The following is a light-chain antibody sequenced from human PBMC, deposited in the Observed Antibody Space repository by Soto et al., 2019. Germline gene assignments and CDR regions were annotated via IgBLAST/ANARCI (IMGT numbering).Light chain of an antibody. V-gene: IGLV2-14*01. Sequence: QSALAQPASVSGSPGQSITISCTGTSSDIGGYNYVSWYDHHPGKAPRLIIYEVSNRPSGVSNRFSGSKSGNTASLTISGLQAEDEAHYYCSSYRTSSPCVFGTGTKVTV. CDR1: SSDIGGYNY. CDR3: SSYRTSSPCV. J-gene: IGLJ1*01. CDR2: EVS.